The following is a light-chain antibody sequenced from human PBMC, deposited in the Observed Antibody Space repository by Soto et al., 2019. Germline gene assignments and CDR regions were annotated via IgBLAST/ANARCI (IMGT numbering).Light chain of an antibody. CDR1: QNVSTF. V-gene: IGKV3-11*01. Sequence: ENVLTQSPDTLSLSPGERATLSCRASQNVSTFLAWYQQKPGQGPRLLIYDASNRATGIPARFSGSGSGTVFTLTISSLEPEDFAVYYCQHRNNWPWTFGQGTKVEIK. CDR2: DAS. CDR3: QHRNNWPWT. J-gene: IGKJ1*01.